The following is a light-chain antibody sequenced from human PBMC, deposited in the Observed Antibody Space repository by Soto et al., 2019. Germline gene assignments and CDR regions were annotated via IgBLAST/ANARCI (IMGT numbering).Light chain of an antibody. CDR2: DVN. Sequence: QSVLTQPASVSGSPGQSITISCTGTSSDVGGYNYVSWYQHHPDKAPKLMIYDVNNRPSGVSNRFSGSKSGNTASLTISGLQAEDEAAYYCSSYTSSSTRLVFGGVTKLTVL. V-gene: IGLV2-14*03. CDR3: SSYTSSSTRLV. J-gene: IGLJ2*01. CDR1: SSDVGGYNY.